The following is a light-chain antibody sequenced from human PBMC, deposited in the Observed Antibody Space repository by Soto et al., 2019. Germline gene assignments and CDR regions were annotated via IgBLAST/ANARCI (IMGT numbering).Light chain of an antibody. J-gene: IGKJ1*01. CDR2: AAS. V-gene: IGKV1-8*01. CDR1: QGISSY. Sequence: AIRMTQSPSSLSASTGDRVTITCRASQGISSYLAWYQQKPGKAPKLLIYAASTLQSGVPSRFSGSGSGTDVNLTISCLQSEDFATYYCQQYYSYPRTFGQGTKVEIK. CDR3: QQYYSYPRT.